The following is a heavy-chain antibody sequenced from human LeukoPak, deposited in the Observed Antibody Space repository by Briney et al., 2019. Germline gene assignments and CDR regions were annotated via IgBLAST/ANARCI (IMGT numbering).Heavy chain of an antibody. Sequence: SETLSLTCAASGGSISSSNYYWGWIRQSPGKGLEWIGSMYYSGSTYYNPSLKSRVTMSVDTSKNQFSLKLSSVTAADTAVYYCARVGATNYYHYYYMDVWGKGTTVTVSS. J-gene: IGHJ6*03. V-gene: IGHV4-39*01. CDR3: ARVGATNYYHYYYMDV. D-gene: IGHD1-26*01. CDR1: GGSISSSNYY. CDR2: MYYSGST.